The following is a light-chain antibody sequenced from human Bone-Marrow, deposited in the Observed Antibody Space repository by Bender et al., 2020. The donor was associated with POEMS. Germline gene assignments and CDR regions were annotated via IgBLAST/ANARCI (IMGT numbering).Light chain of an antibody. CDR2: DVT. V-gene: IGLV2-14*03. J-gene: IGLJ3*02. Sequence: QSALTQPASVSGSPGQSITISCTGTSSDVGGYNYVSWYQHHPGKVPKLMIYDVTNRPSGVSNRFSGSKSGNTASLTISGLQAEDEADYYCAVWDDSLNGWVFGGGTKLTVL. CDR1: SSDVGGYNY. CDR3: AVWDDSLNGWV.